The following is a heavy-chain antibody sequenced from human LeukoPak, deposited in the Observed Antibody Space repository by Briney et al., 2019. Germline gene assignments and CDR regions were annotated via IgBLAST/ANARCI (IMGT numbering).Heavy chain of an antibody. CDR2: IHPNSGGT. J-gene: IGHJ4*02. Sequence: ASVKVSCKASGYTFTSYDNNWVRQATGQGLEWMGWIHPNSGGTNYAQKFQGRVTMTRDTSISTAYMELSRLRSDDTAVYYCARDPDGDYALPGDYWGQGTLVTVSS. V-gene: IGHV1-2*02. CDR1: GYTFTSYD. CDR3: ARDPDGDYALPGDY. D-gene: IGHD4-17*01.